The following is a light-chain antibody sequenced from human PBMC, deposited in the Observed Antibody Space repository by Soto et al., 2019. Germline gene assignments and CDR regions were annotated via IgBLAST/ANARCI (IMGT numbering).Light chain of an antibody. Sequence: DIVMTQSPLSLPVTPGEPASISCRSSQSLLHRNGYNYVDWYLQKPGQSPQLLIYSGSTRASGVSDRFSGSGSGTDFTLKISSVEAEDVGVYYCMQALQPPLAFGEGTKVEIK. CDR3: MQALQPPLA. V-gene: IGKV2-28*01. J-gene: IGKJ4*01. CDR2: SGS. CDR1: QSLLHRNGYNY.